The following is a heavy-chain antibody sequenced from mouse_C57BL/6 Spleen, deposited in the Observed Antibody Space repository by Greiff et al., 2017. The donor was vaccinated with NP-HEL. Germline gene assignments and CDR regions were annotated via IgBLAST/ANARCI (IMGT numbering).Heavy chain of an antibody. J-gene: IGHJ1*03. CDR2: IYPGDGDT. D-gene: IGHD1-1*01. V-gene: IGHV1-82*01. Sequence: QVQLQQSGPELVKPGASVKISCKASGYAFSSSWMNWVKQRPGKGLEWIGRIYPGDGDTNYNGKFKGKATLTADKSSSTAYMQLSSLTSEDSAVYFCARYYYGSSYLWYFDVWGTGTTVTVSS. CDR3: ARYYYGSSYLWYFDV. CDR1: GYAFSSSW.